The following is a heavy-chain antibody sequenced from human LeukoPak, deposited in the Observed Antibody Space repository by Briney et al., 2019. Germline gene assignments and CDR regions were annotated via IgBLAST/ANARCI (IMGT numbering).Heavy chain of an antibody. V-gene: IGHV1-24*01. Sequence: ASVKVSCKVSGYTLTELSMHWVRQAPGKGLEWMGGLDPEDGETIYARKFQGRVTMTEDTSTDTAYMELSSLRSEDTAVYYCATSGGYYGSGSYLYDYWGQGTLVTVSS. CDR1: GYTLTELS. CDR3: ATSGGYYGSGSYLYDY. CDR2: LDPEDGET. J-gene: IGHJ4*02. D-gene: IGHD3-10*01.